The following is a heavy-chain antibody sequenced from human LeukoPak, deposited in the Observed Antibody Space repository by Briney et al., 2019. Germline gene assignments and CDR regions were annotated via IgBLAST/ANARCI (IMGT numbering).Heavy chain of an antibody. CDR1: GGTFSSYA. J-gene: IGHJ3*02. CDR2: FDPEDGET. D-gene: IGHD3-22*01. Sequence: GASVKVSCKASGGTFSSYAISWVRQAPGQGLEWMGGFDPEDGETIYAQKFQGRVTITEDTSTDTAYMELSSLRSEDTAVYYCAPIPYYYDSSGYYYSYAFDIWGQGTMVTVSS. V-gene: IGHV1-24*01. CDR3: APIPYYYDSSGYYYSYAFDI.